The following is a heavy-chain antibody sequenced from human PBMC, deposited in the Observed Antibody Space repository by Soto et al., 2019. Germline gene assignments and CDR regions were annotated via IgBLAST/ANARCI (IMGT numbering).Heavy chain of an antibody. CDR2: IWYDGSNK. J-gene: IGHJ5*02. CDR3: ARDLISGLRGFDP. V-gene: IGHV3-33*01. CDR1: GFTFSSYG. D-gene: IGHD1-26*01. Sequence: QVQVVESGGGVVQPGRSLRLSCAASGFTFSSYGMHWVRQAPGKGLEWVAVIWYDGSNKYYADSVKGRFTISRDNSKNTLYLLMNSLRAEDTAVYYCARDLISGLRGFDPWGQGALVTVSS.